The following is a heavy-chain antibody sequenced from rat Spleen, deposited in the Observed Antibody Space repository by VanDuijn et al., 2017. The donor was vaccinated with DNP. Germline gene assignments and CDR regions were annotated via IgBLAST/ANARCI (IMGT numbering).Heavy chain of an antibody. J-gene: IGHJ4*01. CDR1: GYSITSSYR. V-gene: IGHV3-3*01. Sequence: VQLQESGPGLVEPSQSLSLTCSVTGYSITSSYRWNWIRKFPGNKQEWMGSVNSAGSTNNNPSLKSRISITRDTSKNQFFLQVNSVTTEDTATYYCARWPGYNPPYAMDAWGQGTSVTVSS. D-gene: IGHD1-4*01. CDR3: ARWPGYNPPYAMDA. CDR2: VNSAGST.